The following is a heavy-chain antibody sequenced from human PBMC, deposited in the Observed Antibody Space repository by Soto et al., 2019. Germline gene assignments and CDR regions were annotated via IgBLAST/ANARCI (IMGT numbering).Heavy chain of an antibody. Sequence: GSLRLSCAASEFTFSTYAMSWVRQAPGKGLEWVSAISGSGGSTYYADSVKGRFTISRDTSKNTLYLQMTSLRAEDSAVYFCARGSRDSYPGSRIFDRWGRGTRVTAPQ. V-gene: IGHV3-23*01. J-gene: IGHJ4*02. CDR1: EFTFSTYA. D-gene: IGHD3-10*01. CDR3: ARGSRDSYPGSRIFDR. CDR2: ISGSGGST.